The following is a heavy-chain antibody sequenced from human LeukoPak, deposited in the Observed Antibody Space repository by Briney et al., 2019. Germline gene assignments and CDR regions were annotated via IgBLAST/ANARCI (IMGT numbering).Heavy chain of an antibody. V-gene: IGHV4-34*01. Sequence: PSETLSLTCAVYGGSFSGYYWSWIRQPPGKGLEWIGEINHSRSTNYNPSLKSRVTISVDTSKNQFSLKLSSVTAADTAVYYCASIGPYSGYDLGDLDYWGQGTLVTVSS. J-gene: IGHJ4*02. CDR1: GGSFSGYY. CDR3: ASIGPYSGYDLGDLDY. CDR2: INHSRST. D-gene: IGHD5-12*01.